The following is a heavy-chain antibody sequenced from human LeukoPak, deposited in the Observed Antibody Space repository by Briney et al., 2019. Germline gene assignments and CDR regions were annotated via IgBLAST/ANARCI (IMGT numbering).Heavy chain of an antibody. D-gene: IGHD6-19*01. Sequence: PGRSLRLSCAASGFTFSTYAMHWVRQAPGKGLEWVAMIWYNGRNKHYADSVKGRFTISRDNSKHTLGLQMNSLRADDTAVYYCVRDPSNSGWAFDYWGQGTLVTVSS. V-gene: IGHV3-33*01. CDR3: VRDPSNSGWAFDY. CDR2: IWYNGRNK. CDR1: GFTFSTYA. J-gene: IGHJ4*02.